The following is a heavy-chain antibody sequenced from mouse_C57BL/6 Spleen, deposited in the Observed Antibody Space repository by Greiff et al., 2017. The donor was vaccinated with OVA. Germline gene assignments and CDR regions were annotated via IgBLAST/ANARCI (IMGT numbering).Heavy chain of an antibody. V-gene: IGHV1-15*01. J-gene: IGHJ4*01. D-gene: IGHD2-5*01. CDR1: GYTFTDYE. CDR3: TRDSNYVNYYAMDY. Sequence: VQLVESGAELVRPGASVTLSCKASGYTFTDYEMHWVKQTPVHGLEWIGAIDPETGGTAYNQKFKGKAILTADKSSSTAYMELRSLTSEDSAVYYCTRDSNYVNYYAMDYWGQGTSVTVSS. CDR2: IDPETGGT.